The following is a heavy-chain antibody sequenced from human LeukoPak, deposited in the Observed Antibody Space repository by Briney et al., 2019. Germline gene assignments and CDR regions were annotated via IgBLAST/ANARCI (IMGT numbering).Heavy chain of an antibody. Sequence: ASVKVSCKASAYTFTGYYIHWVRQAPGQGLEWMGWMNPNSGNTGYAQKFQGRVTMTRNTSISTAYMELSSLRSEDTAVYYCATITMVRGTSGYYYGMDVWGQGTTVTVSS. CDR2: MNPNSGNT. D-gene: IGHD3-10*01. V-gene: IGHV1-8*02. CDR3: ATITMVRGTSGYYYGMDV. J-gene: IGHJ6*02. CDR1: AYTFTGYY.